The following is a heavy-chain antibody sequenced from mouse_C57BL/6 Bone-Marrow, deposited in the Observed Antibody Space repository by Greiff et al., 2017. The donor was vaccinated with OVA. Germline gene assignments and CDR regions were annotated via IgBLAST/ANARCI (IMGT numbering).Heavy chain of an antibody. CDR3: AREGTVMDAMDY. V-gene: IGHV3-1*01. CDR2: ISYSGST. CDR1: GYSITSGYD. J-gene: IGHJ4*01. Sequence: EVQLQQSGPGMVKPSQSLSLTCTVTGYSITSGYDWHWIRHFPGNKLEWMGYISYSGSTNYNPSLKSRISITHDTSKNHFFLKLNSVTTEDTATYYCAREGTVMDAMDYWGQGTSVTVSS. D-gene: IGHD1-1*01.